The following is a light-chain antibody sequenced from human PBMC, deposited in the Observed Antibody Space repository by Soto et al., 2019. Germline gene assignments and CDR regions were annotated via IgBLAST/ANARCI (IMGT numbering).Light chain of an antibody. CDR1: TNDVGGFNY. Sequence: QSVLTQPPSASGSAGQSVTISCTGPTNDVGGFNYVSWYQQHPGRVPKLIIYEVDKRPSGVPDRFSGSKSGNTASLTVSGLQADDEADYYCTSYAGNSNYVFGTGTKLTFL. J-gene: IGLJ1*01. CDR3: TSYAGNSNYV. CDR2: EVD. V-gene: IGLV2-8*01.